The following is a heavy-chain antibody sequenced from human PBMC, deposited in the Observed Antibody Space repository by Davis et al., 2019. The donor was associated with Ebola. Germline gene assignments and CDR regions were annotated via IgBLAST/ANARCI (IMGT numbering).Heavy chain of an antibody. CDR3: ARDSGYGKFDP. CDR2: VGGGGDHI. D-gene: IGHD5-12*01. CDR1: GFSFSHYG. J-gene: IGHJ5*02. V-gene: IGHV3-48*01. Sequence: PGGSLRLSCEASGFSFSHYGMYWVRQAPGKGLEWISYVGGGGDHISYGDSVEGRFTISRDNSKNTLYLQMNSLRAEDTAVYYCARDSGYGKFDPWGQGTLVTVSS.